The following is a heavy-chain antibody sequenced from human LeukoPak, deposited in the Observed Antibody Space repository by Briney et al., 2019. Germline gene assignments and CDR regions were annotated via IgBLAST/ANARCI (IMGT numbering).Heavy chain of an antibody. D-gene: IGHD3-22*01. V-gene: IGHV1-2*02. CDR1: GYTFTGYY. J-gene: IGHJ4*02. CDR2: INPNSGGT. Sequence: GASVKVSCKASGYTFTGYYIHWVRQAPGHGLEWMGWINPNSGGTNYAQKFQGRVAMTRDTSISTFYMELSRLRSDDTAVYYCARADSSGYIDYWGQGTLVTVSS. CDR3: ARADSSGYIDY.